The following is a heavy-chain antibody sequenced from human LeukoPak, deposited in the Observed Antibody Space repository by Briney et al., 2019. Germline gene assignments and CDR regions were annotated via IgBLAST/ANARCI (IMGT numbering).Heavy chain of an antibody. D-gene: IGHD2/OR15-2a*01. CDR3: PTAEISMGLY. CDR1: GFTFSNAW. V-gene: IGHV3-15*01. J-gene: IGHJ4*02. Sequence: PGGSQRLSCAASGFTFSNAWMSWVRQAPGKGLEWVGRIKSKTDGGTTDYAAPVKGRFTISRDDSKNTLYLHVNSLKTEDTAVYYCPTAEISMGLYGGQGPLVTVPS. CDR2: IKSKTDGGTT.